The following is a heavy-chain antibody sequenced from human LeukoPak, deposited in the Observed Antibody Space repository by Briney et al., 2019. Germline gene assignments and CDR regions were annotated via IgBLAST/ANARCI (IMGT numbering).Heavy chain of an antibody. CDR2: IIPIFGTA. J-gene: IGHJ5*02. CDR3: ARDPGHYDILTGYYNDNWFDP. CDR1: GGTFSSYA. V-gene: IGHV1-69*13. Sequence: GASVKVSCKASGGTFSSYAISWVRQAPGQGLEWMGGIIPIFGTANYAQKFQGRVTITADESTSTAYMELSSLRAEDTAVYYCARDPGHYDILTGYYNDNWFDPWGQGTLVTVSS. D-gene: IGHD3-9*01.